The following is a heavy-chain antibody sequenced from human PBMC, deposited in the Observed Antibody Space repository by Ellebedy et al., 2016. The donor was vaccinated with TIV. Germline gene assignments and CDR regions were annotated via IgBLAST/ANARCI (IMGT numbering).Heavy chain of an antibody. D-gene: IGHD5-12*01. CDR3: ARGFRGYDFDY. V-gene: IGHV1-3*01. Sequence: ASVKVSCKAAGYTFTSYAMHWVRQAPGQRLEWMGWINVGNGNTKFSQKFQGRVTITRDTSASTAYMGLSSLRSEDTAVYYCARGFRGYDFDYWGQGTLVTVSS. CDR2: INVGNGNT. CDR1: GYTFTSYA. J-gene: IGHJ4*02.